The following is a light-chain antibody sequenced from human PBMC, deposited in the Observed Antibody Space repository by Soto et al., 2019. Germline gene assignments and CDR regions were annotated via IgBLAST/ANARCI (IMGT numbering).Light chain of an antibody. CDR2: SNN. V-gene: IGLV1-44*01. J-gene: IGLJ1*01. CDR1: SSNIGSNT. CDR3: AVWDDSLNGYV. Sequence: QSVLTQPPSASGTPRQRVTISCSGSSSNIGSNTVNWYQQLPGTAPKLLIYSNNQRPSGVPDRFSGSKSGTSASLAISGLQSEDEADYYCAVWDDSLNGYVFGTGTKVT.